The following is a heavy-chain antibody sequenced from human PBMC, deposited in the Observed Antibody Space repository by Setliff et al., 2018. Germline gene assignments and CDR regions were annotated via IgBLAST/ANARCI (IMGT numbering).Heavy chain of an antibody. CDR1: GFTFSSYA. D-gene: IGHD3-22*01. V-gene: IGHV3-23*01. Sequence: PGGSLRLSCAASGFTFSSYAMSWVRQAPGKGLEWVSAISGSGDNTQYADSVKGRFTISRDNSKNTLYLQTNSLRAEDTAVYFCAKEGGGYSYDTSGYYYDYYYYYYMDVWGKGTTVTVSS. CDR3: AKEGGGYSYDTSGYYYDYYYYYYMDV. CDR2: ISGSGDNT. J-gene: IGHJ6*03.